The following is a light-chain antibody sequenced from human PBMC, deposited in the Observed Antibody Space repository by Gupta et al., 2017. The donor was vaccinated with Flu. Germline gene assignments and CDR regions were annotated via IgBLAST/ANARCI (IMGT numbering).Light chain of an antibody. CDR2: GAS. CDR1: QSVSSSY. Sequence: EIVLPQSPGTLSLSTGERATLSCRASQSVSSSYLAWYQQKPGQATRLLIYGASSRATGIPDRFSGSGSGTDFTLTISRLEPEDFAVYYCQQYGSSQWTFGQGTKVEIK. CDR3: QQYGSSQWT. V-gene: IGKV3-20*01. J-gene: IGKJ1*01.